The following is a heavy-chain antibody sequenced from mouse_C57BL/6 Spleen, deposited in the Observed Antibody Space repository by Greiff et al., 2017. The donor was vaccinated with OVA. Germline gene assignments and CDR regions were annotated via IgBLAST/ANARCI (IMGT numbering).Heavy chain of an antibody. CDR2: ILPSIGRT. J-gene: IGHJ2*01. CDR1: DSEVFPIAY. V-gene: IGHV15-2*01. Sequence: QVQLQRSGSELRSPGSSVKLSCKDFDSEVFPIAYMSWVRQKPGHGFEWIGGILPSIGRTIYGEKFEDKATLDADTLSNTAYLELNSLTSEDSAIYYCARQDDYEGNFDYWGQGTTLTVSS. D-gene: IGHD2-4*01. CDR3: ARQDDYEGNFDY.